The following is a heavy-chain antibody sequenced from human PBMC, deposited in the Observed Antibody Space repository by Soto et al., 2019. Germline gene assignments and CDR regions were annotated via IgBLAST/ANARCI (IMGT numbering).Heavy chain of an antibody. J-gene: IGHJ4*02. CDR1: GAPISSNDYF. CDR3: AAIVVGATRHSDVDH. Sequence: TLSLTCSVSGAPISSNDYFWAWIRQPPGRGLEFIASMHASGGTYHASSLKSRATMSLDTSKDQFSLKLQSVTAADTGTYYCAAIVVGATRHSDVDHWGQGTLVTVS. D-gene: IGHD2-15*01. CDR2: MHASGGT. V-gene: IGHV4-39*01.